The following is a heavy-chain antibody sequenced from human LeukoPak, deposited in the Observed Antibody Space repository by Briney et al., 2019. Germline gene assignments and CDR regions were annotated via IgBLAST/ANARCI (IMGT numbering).Heavy chain of an antibody. Sequence: RSGGSLRLSCAPSGFTFNSYDMRWVRQAPGKGLEWVAVISYDGGNKYYADSVKGRFTISRDNSKNTLYLQMNSLRAEDTAVYYCARDPLGTRPGFDYWGQGTLVTVSS. CDR1: GFTFNSYD. J-gene: IGHJ4*02. CDR2: ISYDGGNK. CDR3: ARDPLGTRPGFDY. V-gene: IGHV3-30*03. D-gene: IGHD1-1*01.